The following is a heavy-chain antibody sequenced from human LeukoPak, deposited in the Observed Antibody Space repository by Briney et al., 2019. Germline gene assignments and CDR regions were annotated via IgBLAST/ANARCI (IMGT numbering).Heavy chain of an antibody. CDR2: IRSKAYGGTT. V-gene: IGHV3-49*04. J-gene: IGHJ4*02. CDR1: GFTFGDYA. Sequence: GRSLRPSCTASGFTFGDYAMSWVRQAPGKGLEWVGFIRSKAYGGTTEYAASVKGRFTISRDDSKSIAYLQMNSLKTEDTAVYYCIRGIRYFYGSGSWYYFDYWGQGTLVTVSS. CDR3: IRGIRYFYGSGSWYYFDY. D-gene: IGHD3-10*01.